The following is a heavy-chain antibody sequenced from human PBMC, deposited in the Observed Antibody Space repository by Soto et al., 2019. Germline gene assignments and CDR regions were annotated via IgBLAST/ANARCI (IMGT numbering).Heavy chain of an antibody. CDR1: GGSISSSYW. CDR2: IYHSGST. V-gene: IGHV4-4*02. D-gene: IGHD6-19*01. Sequence: QVQLQESGPGLVKPSGTLSLTCAVSGGSISSSYWWSWVRQPPGKGLEWIGEIYHSGSTNYNPSLKSRVTMSVDKSKHQFSLKLSSVTAADTAVYYCAREGGGQWLGRPVDYWGQGTLVTVSS. CDR3: AREGGGQWLGRPVDY. J-gene: IGHJ4*02.